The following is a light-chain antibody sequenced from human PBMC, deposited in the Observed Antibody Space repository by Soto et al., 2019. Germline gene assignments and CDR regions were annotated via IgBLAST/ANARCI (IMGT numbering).Light chain of an antibody. J-gene: IGKJ3*01. Sequence: DIQMTQSPSSLSASVGDRVTITCRASQSISRYLNWYQQKPGKAPNLLIYAASRLQSGVPSRFSGSGSGTDFTLTISSLQPEDFATYYCQQSYITLPGTVGPGTKVDSK. V-gene: IGKV1-39*01. CDR2: AAS. CDR1: QSISRY. CDR3: QQSYITLPGT.